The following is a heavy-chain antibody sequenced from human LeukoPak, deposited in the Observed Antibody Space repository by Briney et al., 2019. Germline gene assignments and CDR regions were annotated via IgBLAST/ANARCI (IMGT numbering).Heavy chain of an antibody. CDR3: ARDVYYYGSGSYYRYMDV. J-gene: IGHJ6*03. CDR1: GFTFSSYS. Sequence: GGSLRLSCAASGFTFSSYSMNWVRQAPGKGLEWVSSISSSIRYIYYTDSGKGRFTISRDNAKNSLYLQMNSLRAEDTAVYYCARDVYYYGSGSYYRYMDVWGKGTTVTVSS. V-gene: IGHV3-21*01. CDR2: ISSSIRYI. D-gene: IGHD3-10*01.